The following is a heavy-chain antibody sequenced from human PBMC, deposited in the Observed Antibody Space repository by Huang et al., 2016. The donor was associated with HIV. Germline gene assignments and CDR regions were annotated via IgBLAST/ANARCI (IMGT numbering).Heavy chain of an antibody. Sequence: QVQLVQSGSELKKPGASVKVSCKASGYTFTNSGVHWVRQAPGQGFEWMGWINTGAGKPRYAQGVTWRFVFSLDTSVNTAYLQISSLKAADSAIYYCVRVRRVMDTYCVADCSTLEAFDIWGQGTVVTVSA. D-gene: IGHD2-21*02. CDR3: VRVRRVMDTYCVADCSTLEAFDI. J-gene: IGHJ3*02. CDR2: INTGAGKP. CDR1: GYTFTNSG. V-gene: IGHV7-4-1*02.